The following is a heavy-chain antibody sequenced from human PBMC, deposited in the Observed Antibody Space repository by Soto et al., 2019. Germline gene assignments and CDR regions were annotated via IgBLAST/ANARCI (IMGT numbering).Heavy chain of an antibody. CDR2: IIPFFGTT. V-gene: IGHV1-69*13. Sequence: SVKVSCKASGGTFSNYAISWVRQAPGQGLEWMGGIIPFFGTTNYAQSFQGRVTFTADESTSTAYMELSSLRSEDTAVYYCARDLYCSGDNCYSWFDPWGQGTLVTVSS. CDR3: ARDLYCSGDNCYSWFDP. CDR1: GGTFSNYA. D-gene: IGHD2-15*01. J-gene: IGHJ5*02.